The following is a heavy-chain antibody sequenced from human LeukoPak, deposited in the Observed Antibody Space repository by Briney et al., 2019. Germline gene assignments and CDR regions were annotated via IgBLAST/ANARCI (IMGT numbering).Heavy chain of an antibody. J-gene: IGHJ3*02. CDR2: ISGSGGST. Sequence: GGSLRLSCAASRLTFSNFGMNWVRQAPGKGLEWVSAISGSGGSTYYADSVKGRFTISRDNSKNTLYLQMNSLRAEDTAVYYCAKDSQYIVVVPAAMRYGAFDIWGQGTMVTVSS. CDR1: RLTFSNFG. V-gene: IGHV3-23*01. CDR3: AKDSQYIVVVPAAMRYGAFDI. D-gene: IGHD2-2*01.